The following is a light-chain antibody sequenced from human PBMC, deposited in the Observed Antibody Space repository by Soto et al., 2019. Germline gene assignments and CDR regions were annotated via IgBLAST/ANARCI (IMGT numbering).Light chain of an antibody. V-gene: IGLV2-14*01. Sequence: QSVLTQPASVSGSPGQSITISCTGTRSDVGYYNYVSWYQQHPGKAPKLMIYEVSNRPSGVSNRFSGSKSGNTASLTISGLQAEDEAEYYCSSYTSSATLVVFGGGTMLTVL. J-gene: IGLJ2*01. CDR1: RSDVGYYNY. CDR2: EVS. CDR3: SSYTSSATLVV.